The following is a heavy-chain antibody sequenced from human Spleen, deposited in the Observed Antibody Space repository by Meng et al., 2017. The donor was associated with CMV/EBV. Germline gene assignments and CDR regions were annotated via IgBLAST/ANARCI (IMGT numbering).Heavy chain of an antibody. CDR3: AKDINYYGSGISSNWFDP. CDR2: IQYDGRIE. Sequence: GGSLRLSCAASGFTFSSYGMHWVRQAPGKGLEWVAFIQYDGRIEYHADSVKGRFTISRDNFRTTLYLQMNSLRPEDTAVYYCAKDINYYGSGISSNWFDPWGQGTLVTVSS. D-gene: IGHD3-10*01. J-gene: IGHJ5*02. CDR1: GFTFSSYG. V-gene: IGHV3-30*02.